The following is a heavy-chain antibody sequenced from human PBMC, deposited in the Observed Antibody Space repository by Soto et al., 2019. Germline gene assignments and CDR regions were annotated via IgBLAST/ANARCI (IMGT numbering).Heavy chain of an antibody. J-gene: IGHJ4*02. CDR1: GFTFNTYG. Sequence: GGSLRLSCVASGFTFNTYGMHWVRQAPGKGLEWVAHTWFDGSKKYYGDSVRGRFTISRDNSRNTLSLQMSSLRAEDTAVYHCVRDYGSGNFDNVGHGDYWGQGTLVTVSS. V-gene: IGHV3-33*01. CDR3: VRDYGSGNFDNVGHGDY. D-gene: IGHD3-10*01. CDR2: TWFDGSKK.